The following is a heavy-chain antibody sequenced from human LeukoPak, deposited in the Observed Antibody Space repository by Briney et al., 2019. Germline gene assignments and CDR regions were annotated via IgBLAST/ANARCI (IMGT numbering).Heavy chain of an antibody. CDR1: GGSISSYY. CDR2: IYYSGST. CDR3: ERARYCYNTNGAGIGAFDI. J-gene: IGHJ3*02. Sequence: PSETLSLTCTVSGGSISSYYWSWIRQPPGKGLEWIGYIYYSGSTNYNPSLKSRVTISVDTSKNQFSLKLSSVTAADTAVYYCERARYCYNTNGAGIGAFDIWGQGTMVTVSS. D-gene: IGHD5-24*01. V-gene: IGHV4-59*01.